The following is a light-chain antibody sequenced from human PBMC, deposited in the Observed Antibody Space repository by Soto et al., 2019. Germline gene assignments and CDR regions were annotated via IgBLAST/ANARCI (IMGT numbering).Light chain of an antibody. V-gene: IGKV1-5*03. J-gene: IGKJ1*01. Sequence: DIQMTQSPSTLSASVGDRVTITCRASQSVSPWLAWYQQKPGKAPNLLIYTASSLESGVPSRFSGSGSGTQFTLTINSLQPDDFATYYCQQYSSGWTFGPGTKVDIK. CDR1: QSVSPW. CDR2: TAS. CDR3: QQYSSGWT.